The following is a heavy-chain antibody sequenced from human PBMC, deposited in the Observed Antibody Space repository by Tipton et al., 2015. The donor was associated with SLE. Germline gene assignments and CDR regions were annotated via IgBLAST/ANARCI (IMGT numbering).Heavy chain of an antibody. D-gene: IGHD1-14*01. CDR3: ARVRVGRGGAFDI. J-gene: IGHJ3*02. V-gene: IGHV3-21*01. CDR1: GFTFSSYS. CDR2: ISSSSSYI. Sequence: GSLRLSCAASGFTFSSYSMNWVRQAPGKGLEWVSSISSSSSYIYYADSVKGRFTISRDNAKNSLYLQMNSLRAEDTAVYYCARVRVGRGGAFDIWGQGTMVTVSS.